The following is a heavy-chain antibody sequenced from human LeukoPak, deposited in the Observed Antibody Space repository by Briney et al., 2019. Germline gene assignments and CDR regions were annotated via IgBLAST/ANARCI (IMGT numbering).Heavy chain of an antibody. CDR3: SRENGPFCPFGH. CDR1: GGSISSSSYY. J-gene: IGHJ4*02. CDR2: IYYSGSS. V-gene: IGHV4-39*02. Sequence: SETLSLTCTVSGGSISSSSYYWGWIRQPPGKGLEWIGNIYYSGSSYHNPSLKSRGTLSVDTSKNQFSLKLSSVTAADTAVYYCSRENGPFCPFGHWGQGPLVAVTS. D-gene: IGHD2-8*01.